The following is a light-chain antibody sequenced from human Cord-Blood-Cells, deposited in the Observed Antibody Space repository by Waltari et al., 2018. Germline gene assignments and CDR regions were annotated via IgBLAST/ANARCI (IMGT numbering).Light chain of an antibody. Sequence: QSALTQPPSASGSPGQSVTISCTGTSSDVGGYNYVSWSQQHPGKAPKLMIYEVSKRPSGVPDRFSGSTSGNTASLTVSGLQAEDEADYYCSSYAGSNNVFGTGTKVTVL. CDR1: SSDVGGYNY. V-gene: IGLV2-8*01. CDR3: SSYAGSNNV. CDR2: EVS. J-gene: IGLJ1*01.